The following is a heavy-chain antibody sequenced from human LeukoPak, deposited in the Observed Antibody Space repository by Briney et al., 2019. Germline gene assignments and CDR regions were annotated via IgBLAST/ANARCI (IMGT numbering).Heavy chain of an antibody. CDR2: ISSSGSTI. J-gene: IGHJ4*02. D-gene: IGHD2-8*02. Sequence: GGPLRLSCAASGFTFSSYEMTWVRQPPGKGLEWVSYISSSGSTIYYAGSVKGRFTISRDNAKNSLYLQMNSLRAEDTAVYYCARDSNGYRWWGQGTLVTVSS. V-gene: IGHV3-48*03. CDR1: GFTFSSYE. CDR3: ARDSNGYRW.